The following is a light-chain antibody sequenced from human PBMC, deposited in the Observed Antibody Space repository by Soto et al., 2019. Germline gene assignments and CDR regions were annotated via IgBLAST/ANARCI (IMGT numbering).Light chain of an antibody. CDR2: RAA. V-gene: IGKV3-20*01. CDR3: QQYGTTWT. Sequence: IVLTQSPGTLSLSPGEGATLSCRASQTVSSNYLAWYQQKPGQAPRLLIYRAANRATGIPDRFSGSGSGTDFTLTIRRLEPEDFAVYYGQQYGTTWTFGQGTKVEFK. J-gene: IGKJ1*01. CDR1: QTVSSNY.